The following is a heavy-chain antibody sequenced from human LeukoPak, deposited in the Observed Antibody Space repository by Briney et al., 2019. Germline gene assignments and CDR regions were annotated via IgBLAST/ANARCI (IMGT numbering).Heavy chain of an antibody. V-gene: IGHV4-4*07. CDR2: IYTSGST. Sequence: SETLSLTCTVSGGSISSYYWSWIRQPAGKGLEWIGRIYTSGSTNYNPSLKSRVTMSVDTSKNQFSLKLSSVTAADTAVYYCARDKYYDSSGSLYYYYYYMDVWGKGTTVTISS. J-gene: IGHJ6*03. D-gene: IGHD3-22*01. CDR1: GGSISSYY. CDR3: ARDKYYDSSGSLYYYYYYMDV.